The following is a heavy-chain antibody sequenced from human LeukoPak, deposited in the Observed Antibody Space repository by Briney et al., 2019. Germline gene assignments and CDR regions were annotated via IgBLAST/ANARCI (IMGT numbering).Heavy chain of an antibody. CDR3: ASYYDSSGYHPSRFDY. CDR2: INPKSGAT. V-gene: IGHV1-2*02. Sequence: ASVKVSCKASGYTFTGYYMHWVRQAPGQGPEWMGWINPKSGATYYAESLQGRVTMTRDTSITPAYMELTSLRSDDTAVYYCASYYDSSGYHPSRFDYWGQGTLVTVSS. CDR1: GYTFTGYY. D-gene: IGHD3-22*01. J-gene: IGHJ4*02.